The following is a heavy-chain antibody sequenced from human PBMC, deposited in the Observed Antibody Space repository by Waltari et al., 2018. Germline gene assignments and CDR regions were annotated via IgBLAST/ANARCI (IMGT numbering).Heavy chain of an antibody. Sequence: EVQLVQSGGEVKKPGESLRISCQGSGYSFTNYWIHWVRQMTGGGLEWVGRIEPGDSDPTYSPSFRGHVIISVDKSISTAYLQWSRLEASDSAMYFCARTRTVGPGDNWGQGTQVTVSS. J-gene: IGHJ4*02. CDR2: IEPGDSDP. CDR1: GYSFTNYW. CDR3: ARTRTVGPGDN. D-gene: IGHD1-26*01. V-gene: IGHV5-10-1*03.